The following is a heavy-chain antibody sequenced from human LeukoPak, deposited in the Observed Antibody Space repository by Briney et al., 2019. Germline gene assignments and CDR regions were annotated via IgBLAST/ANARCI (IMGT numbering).Heavy chain of an antibody. CDR3: AKVVAAAGTVDY. CDR2: ISGSGGST. Sequence: GGSLRLPCAASGFTFSSYAMSWVRQAPGKGLEWVSAISGSGGSTYYADSVKGRFTISRDNSKNTLYLQMNSLRAEDTAVYYFAKVVAAAGTVDYWGQGTLVTVSS. CDR1: GFTFSSYA. V-gene: IGHV3-23*01. D-gene: IGHD6-13*01. J-gene: IGHJ4*02.